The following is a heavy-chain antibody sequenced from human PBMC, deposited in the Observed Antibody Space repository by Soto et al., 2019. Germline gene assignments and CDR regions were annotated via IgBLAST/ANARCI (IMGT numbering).Heavy chain of an antibody. CDR2: IDPSDSYT. CDR1: GYSFTSYW. D-gene: IGHD6-6*01. CDR3: ARPGGSSSAEDYYYYYGMDV. Sequence: GESLKISCKGSGYSFTSYWISWVRQMPGKGLEWMGRIDPSDSYTNYSPSFQGHVTISADKSISTAYLQWSSLKASDTAMYYCARPGGSSSAEDYYYYYGMDVWGQGTTVTAP. V-gene: IGHV5-10-1*01. J-gene: IGHJ6*02.